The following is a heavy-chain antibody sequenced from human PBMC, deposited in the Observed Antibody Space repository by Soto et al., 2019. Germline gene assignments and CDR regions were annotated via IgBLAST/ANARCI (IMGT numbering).Heavy chain of an antibody. J-gene: IGHJ6*02. CDR3: ARGKGIAVAGTGAYYYFGMDV. CDR2: IIPIFGTA. Sequence: QVQLVQSGAEVKKPGSSVKVSCKASGGTFSSYAISWVRQAPGQGLEWMGGIIPIFGTANYAQKFQGRVTLTAEESTSTAYMEMSSLRSEATAVYYCARGKGIAVAGTGAYYYFGMDVWAQGTTVTVSS. V-gene: IGHV1-69*01. CDR1: GGTFSSYA. D-gene: IGHD6-19*01.